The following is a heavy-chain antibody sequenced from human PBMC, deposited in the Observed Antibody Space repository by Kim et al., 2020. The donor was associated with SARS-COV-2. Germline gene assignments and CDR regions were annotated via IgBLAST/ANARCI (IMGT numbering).Heavy chain of an antibody. Sequence: GGSLRLSCAASGFTFSSYWMSWVRQAPGKGLEWVANIKQDGSEKYYVDSVKGRFTISRDNAKNSLYLQMNSLRAEDTAVYYCARVRTVVNPERVFDYWGQGTLVTVSS. D-gene: IGHD2-15*01. J-gene: IGHJ4*02. CDR3: ARVRTVVNPERVFDY. CDR2: IKQDGSEK. V-gene: IGHV3-7*03. CDR1: GFTFSSYW.